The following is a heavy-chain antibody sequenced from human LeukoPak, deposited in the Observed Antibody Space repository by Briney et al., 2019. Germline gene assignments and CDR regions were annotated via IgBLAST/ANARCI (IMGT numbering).Heavy chain of an antibody. J-gene: IGHJ3*02. Sequence: GGSLRLSCAASGFTFSSYGMHWVRQAPGKGLEWVAFIRYDGSNKYYADSVKGRFTISRDNSKNTLYLQMNSLRAEDTAVYYCAKELDYYDSSGYYQDAFDIWGQGTMVTVSS. CDR1: GFTFSSYG. D-gene: IGHD3-22*01. V-gene: IGHV3-30*02. CDR2: IRYDGSNK. CDR3: AKELDYYDSSGYYQDAFDI.